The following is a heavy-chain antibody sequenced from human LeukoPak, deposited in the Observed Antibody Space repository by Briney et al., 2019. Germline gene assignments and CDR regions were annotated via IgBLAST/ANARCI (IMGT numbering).Heavy chain of an antibody. J-gene: IGHJ3*02. CDR3: AKGLKAYYERSAFDI. V-gene: IGHV3-30*18. D-gene: IGHD3-22*01. CDR2: ISYDGSNK. CDR1: GFTFSSYG. Sequence: GRSLRLSCAASGFTFSSYGMHWVRQAPGKGLEWVAVISYDGSNKYYADSVKGRFTISRDNSKNTLYLQMNSLRAEDTAVYYCAKGLKAYYERSAFDIWGQGTMATVSS.